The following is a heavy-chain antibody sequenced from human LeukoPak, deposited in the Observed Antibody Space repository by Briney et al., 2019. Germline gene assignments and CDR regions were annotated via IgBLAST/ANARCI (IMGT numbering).Heavy chain of an antibody. CDR2: IYHSGST. J-gene: IGHJ5*02. CDR3: ARGWVDSSGYEVRTWFDP. Sequence: SETLSLTCAVSGGSISSGGYSWGWIRQPPGKGLEWIGYIYHSGSTYYNPSLKSRVTISVDRSKNQFSLKLNSVTAADTAVYYCARGWVDSSGYEVRTWFDPWGQGTLVTVSS. CDR1: GGSISSGGYS. D-gene: IGHD3-22*01. V-gene: IGHV4-30-2*01.